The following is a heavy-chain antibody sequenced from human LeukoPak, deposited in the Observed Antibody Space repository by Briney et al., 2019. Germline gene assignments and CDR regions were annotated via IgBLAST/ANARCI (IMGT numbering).Heavy chain of an antibody. CDR1: GYTFTSYG. D-gene: IGHD3-22*01. CDR2: INTNTGNP. J-gene: IGHJ4*02. CDR3: ARAYYDSSGYRLDY. V-gene: IGHV7-4-1*02. Sequence: ASVKVSCKASGYTFTSYGISWVRQAPGQGLEWMGWINTNTGNPTYAQGFTGRFVFSLDTSVSTAYLQISSLKAEDTAVYYCARAYYDSSGYRLDYWGQGTLVAVSS.